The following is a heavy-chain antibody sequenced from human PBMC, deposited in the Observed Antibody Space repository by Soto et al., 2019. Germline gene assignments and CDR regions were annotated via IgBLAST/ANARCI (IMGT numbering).Heavy chain of an antibody. CDR1: GGTFSSYA. J-gene: IGHJ4*02. D-gene: IGHD4-4*01. CDR2: IIPIVCTA. V-gene: IGHV1-69*01. CDR3: ARAPLHTVTTAVGMDY. Sequence: HVQLVQSGAEVKRPGSSVNVSCKASGGTFSSYAISWVRQAPGQGLEWMGGIIPIVCTANYAQTFQGRVTITADEATSTAYTELSSLRSEDTAVYYCARAPLHTVTTAVGMDYWGQGTLVTVSS.